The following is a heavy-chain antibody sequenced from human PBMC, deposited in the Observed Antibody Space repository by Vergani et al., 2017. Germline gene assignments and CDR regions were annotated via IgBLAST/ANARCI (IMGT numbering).Heavy chain of an antibody. V-gene: IGHV1-69*12. CDR1: GGTFSSYA. CDR3: ARDRYELRLYYGSESYYFFDP. Sequence: QVQLVQSGAEVKKPGSSVKVSCKASGGTFSSYAISWVRQAPGQGLEWMGGIIPIFGTANYAQKFQGRVTITADESTSTAYMELSSLRSEDTAVYYLARDRYELRLYYGSESYYFFDPWGQGTLVTVSS. D-gene: IGHD3-10*01. CDR2: IIPIFGTA. J-gene: IGHJ5*02.